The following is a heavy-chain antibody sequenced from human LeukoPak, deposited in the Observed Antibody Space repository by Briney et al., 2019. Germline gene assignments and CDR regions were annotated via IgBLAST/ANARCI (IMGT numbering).Heavy chain of an antibody. Sequence: ASETLSLTCTVSGGSISSGSYYWSWIRQPAGKGLEWIGRIYTSGSTNYNPSLKSRVTISVDTSKNQFSLKLSSVTAADTAVYYCARARITIFGVVTHHFDYWGQGTLVTVSS. D-gene: IGHD3-3*01. CDR2: IYTSGST. V-gene: IGHV4-61*02. J-gene: IGHJ4*02. CDR3: ARARITIFGVVTHHFDY. CDR1: GGSISSGSYY.